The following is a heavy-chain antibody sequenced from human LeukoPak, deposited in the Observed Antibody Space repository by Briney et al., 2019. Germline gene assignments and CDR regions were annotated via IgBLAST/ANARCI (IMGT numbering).Heavy chain of an antibody. D-gene: IGHD5-18*01. V-gene: IGHV3-48*04. Sequence: GGSLRLSCAASGFTFSSYSMNWVRQAPGKGLEWVSYISSSSSTIYYADSVKGRFTISRDNAKNSLYLQMNSLRAEDTAVYYCARDLLRTAMVYYFDYWGQGTPVTVSS. J-gene: IGHJ4*02. CDR2: ISSSSSTI. CDR1: GFTFSSYS. CDR3: ARDLLRTAMVYYFDY.